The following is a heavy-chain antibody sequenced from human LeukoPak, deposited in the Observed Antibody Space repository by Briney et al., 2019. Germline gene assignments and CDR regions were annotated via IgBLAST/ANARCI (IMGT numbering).Heavy chain of an antibody. J-gene: IGHJ2*01. CDR1: GGSITTDKNY. D-gene: IGHD6-13*01. CDR2: VYATGST. Sequence: SETLSLTCTVSGGSITTDKNYWSWIRQPAGKGLEWIGRVYATGSTKYNPSLEGRVTISVDTSTNQFSLNLGAVTAADTAVYYCATEYGNSWTYWYFDLWGRGTLVTVSS. CDR3: ATEYGNSWTYWYFDL. V-gene: IGHV4-61*02.